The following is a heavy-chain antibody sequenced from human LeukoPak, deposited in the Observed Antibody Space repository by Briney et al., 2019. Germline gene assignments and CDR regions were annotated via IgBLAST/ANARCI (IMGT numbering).Heavy chain of an antibody. D-gene: IGHD3-16*02. CDR2: ISYDGSNK. Sequence: GGSLRLSCAASGFTFSSYAMHWVRQAPGKGLEWVAVISYDGSNKYYAYSVKCRFTISRDNSKHTLYLHMNRLRAEDTAVYYCARDRPFGGVIVSYWFDPWGQGTLVTVSS. CDR1: GFTFSSYA. V-gene: IGHV3-30*04. J-gene: IGHJ5*02. CDR3: ARDRPFGGVIVSYWFDP.